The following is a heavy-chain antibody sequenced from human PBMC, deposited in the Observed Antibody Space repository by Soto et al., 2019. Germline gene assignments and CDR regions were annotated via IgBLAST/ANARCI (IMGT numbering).Heavy chain of an antibody. V-gene: IGHV4-34*01. CDR3: AREGYSSSSGLYYYYYGMDV. Sequence: SETLSLTCAVYGGSFSSYYWYWIRQSPGKGLQWIGEINHSGSTNYNPSLKSRVTMSVDTSKNQFSLKLSSVTAADTAVYYCAREGYSSSSGLYYYYYGMDVWGQGTTVTVSS. CDR1: GGSFSSYY. CDR2: INHSGST. D-gene: IGHD6-6*01. J-gene: IGHJ6*02.